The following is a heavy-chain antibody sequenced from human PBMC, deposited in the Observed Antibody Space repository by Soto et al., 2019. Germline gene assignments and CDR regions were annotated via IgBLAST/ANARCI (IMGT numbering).Heavy chain of an antibody. D-gene: IGHD1-1*01. J-gene: IGHJ6*02. CDR3: AREGTTVDSYYYYGMDV. CDR1: GGFI. CDR2: IYYSGST. V-gene: IGHV4-59*01. Sequence: SETLSLTCTVSGGFIWGWIRQSPDKGLEWIGYIYYSGSTNYNPSLKSRVTISVDTSKNQFSLKLSSVTAADTAVYYCAREGTTVDSYYYYGMDVWGQGTTVTVSS.